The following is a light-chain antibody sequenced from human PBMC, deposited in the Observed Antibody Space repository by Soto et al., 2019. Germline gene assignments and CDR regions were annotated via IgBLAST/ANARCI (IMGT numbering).Light chain of an antibody. CDR1: QSISTY. Sequence: DIQMTQSPSTLSASVGDRVTITCRASQSISTYLHWYQQKPGKAPNLLIYAASTLQSGVPSRFSGSGSGTEFTLTISSLQPDDFATYYCQQYNSYSWTFGQGTKVDI. CDR2: AAS. CDR3: QQYNSYSWT. J-gene: IGKJ1*01. V-gene: IGKV1-5*01.